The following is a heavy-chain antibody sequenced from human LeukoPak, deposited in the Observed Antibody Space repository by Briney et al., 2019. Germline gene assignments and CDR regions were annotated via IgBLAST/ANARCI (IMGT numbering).Heavy chain of an antibody. CDR1: GFTFSSYA. Sequence: TGGSLRLSCAASGFTFSSYAMSWVRQVPGKGLEWVSVISGSGDNTYYADSVKGRFTISRDNSKNTLYLQMNSLRAEDTAVYYCARGPHSWFDPWGQGTLVTVSS. V-gene: IGHV3-23*01. CDR2: ISGSGDNT. CDR3: ARGPHSWFDP. J-gene: IGHJ5*02.